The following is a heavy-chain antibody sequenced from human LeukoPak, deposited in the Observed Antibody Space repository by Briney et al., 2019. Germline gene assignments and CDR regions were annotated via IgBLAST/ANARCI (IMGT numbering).Heavy chain of an antibody. J-gene: IGHJ6*02. V-gene: IGHV3-13*01. CDR3: IRIRTREHQYGMDV. D-gene: IGHD1-26*01. CDR2: IDTVGNA. Sequence: GGSLRLSCGASGFPFSNYDMHWVRQAPGKGLDWVSAIDTVGNAYYSGSVKGRFTISRENAQNSLFLQMNSLRDGDTALYYCIRIRTREHQYGMDVWGQGTTVTVSS. CDR1: GFPFSNYD.